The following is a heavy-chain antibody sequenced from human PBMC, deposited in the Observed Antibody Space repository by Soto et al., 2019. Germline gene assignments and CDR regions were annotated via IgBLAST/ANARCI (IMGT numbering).Heavy chain of an antibody. Sequence: EVQLVESGGGLVQPGGSLRLSCAASGFTLSGRSMHWVRQAPGKGLVWVSGIDNAGTDSTYADSVKGRFTSSRDNAKNMLYLQMNNLGVEDTDVYYCARGWFGQDVWGKGTTVTVSS. CDR3: ARGWFGQDV. J-gene: IGHJ6*04. CDR2: IDNAGTDS. V-gene: IGHV3-74*01. D-gene: IGHD3-10*01. CDR1: GFTLSGRS.